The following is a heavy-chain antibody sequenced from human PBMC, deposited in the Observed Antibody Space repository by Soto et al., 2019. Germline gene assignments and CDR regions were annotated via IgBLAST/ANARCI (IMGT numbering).Heavy chain of an antibody. CDR2: IIPILGIA. CDR3: ARDRDYYYYYMDV. J-gene: IGHJ6*03. Sequence: GXSVKVSFNASGGTFSSYTISLVRHTPGQGLEWMGRIIPILGIANYAQKFQGRVTITADKSTSTAYMELSSLRSEDTAVYCCARDRDYYYYYMDVWGKGTTVTVSS. V-gene: IGHV1-69*04. CDR1: GGTFSSYT.